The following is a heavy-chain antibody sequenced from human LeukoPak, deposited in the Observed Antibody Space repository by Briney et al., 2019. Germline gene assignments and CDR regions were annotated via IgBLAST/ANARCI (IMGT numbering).Heavy chain of an antibody. D-gene: IGHD1-26*01. CDR1: GYTFTSYG. V-gene: IGHV1-18*01. J-gene: IGHJ4*02. CDR2: ISAYNGNK. Sequence: ASVKVSCKASGYTFTSYGISWVRQAPGQGLEWMGWISAYNGNKNYAQKLQGRVTMTTDTSTSTAYMELRSLRSDDTAVYYCARDPTKLIWEHPAGPDPFFDYWGQGTLVTVSS. CDR3: ARDPTKLIWEHPAGPDPFFDY.